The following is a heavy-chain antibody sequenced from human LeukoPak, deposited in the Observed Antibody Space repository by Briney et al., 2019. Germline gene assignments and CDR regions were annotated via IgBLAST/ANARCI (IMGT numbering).Heavy chain of an antibody. Sequence: ASVTVSCKASGGTFGNYAISWVRQAPGHGLEWMGGIIHIYGTRHYAQKCQGRVTITTDESTSSVYMDLNSLRSDDTAVYYCARGKRPTDINIFLTPYYYHMDVWGKGTTVTVS. D-gene: IGHD2-21*01. CDR1: GGTFGNYA. CDR3: ARGKRPTDINIFLTPYYYHMDV. J-gene: IGHJ6*03. CDR2: IIHIYGTR. V-gene: IGHV1-69*05.